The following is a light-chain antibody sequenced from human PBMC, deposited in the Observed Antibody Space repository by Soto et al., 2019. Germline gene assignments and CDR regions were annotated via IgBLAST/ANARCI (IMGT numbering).Light chain of an antibody. CDR2: AAS. J-gene: IGKJ2*02. CDR1: QDIKTD. Sequence: AIQMTQSPSSLSASFGDSVNISCRASQDIKTDLGWYQKKPGRAPKLLIFAASRLQRGVPSRFSGSGSGTDFTLTISSLQPEDFAAYYCLQDYRYPCTFGQGTNLEIK. CDR3: LQDYRYPCT. V-gene: IGKV1-6*02.